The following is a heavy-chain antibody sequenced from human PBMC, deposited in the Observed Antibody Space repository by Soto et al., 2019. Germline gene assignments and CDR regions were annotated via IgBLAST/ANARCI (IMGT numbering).Heavy chain of an antibody. CDR3: ARTLYGDNVDY. V-gene: IGHV1-8*01. CDR2: MNPNSGNT. Sequence: QVQLVQSGAEVKKPGVSVKVSCKASGYTFTSYDINWVRQATGQGLEWMGWMNPNSGNTGDAQKFQGRXTXTXXTAISTAYMELSSLRSEDTAVYYCARTLYGDNVDYWGQGTLVTVSS. J-gene: IGHJ4*02. D-gene: IGHD4-17*01. CDR1: GYTFTSYD.